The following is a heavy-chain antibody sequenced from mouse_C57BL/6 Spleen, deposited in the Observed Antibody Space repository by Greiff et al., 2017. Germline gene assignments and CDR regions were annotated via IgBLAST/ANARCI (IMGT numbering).Heavy chain of an antibody. CDR1: GFTFSDYG. CDR2: ISNLAYSI. Sequence: EVKLMESGGGLVQPGGSLQLSCAASGFTFSDYGMAWVRQAPRKGPEWVAFISNLAYSIYYADTVTGRFTISRENAKNTLYLEMSSLRSEDTAMYYCARGHSNYAMDYWGQGTSVTVSS. CDR3: ARGHSNYAMDY. V-gene: IGHV5-15*01. D-gene: IGHD2-5*01. J-gene: IGHJ4*01.